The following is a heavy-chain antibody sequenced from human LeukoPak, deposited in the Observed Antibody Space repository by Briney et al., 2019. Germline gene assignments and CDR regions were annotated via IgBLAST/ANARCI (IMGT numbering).Heavy chain of an antibody. V-gene: IGHV3-11*01. D-gene: IGHD6-19*01. CDR2: ISSSGSTI. CDR1: GFTFSDYY. Sequence: PGGSLRLSCAASGFTFSDYYMSWIRQAPGKGLGWVSYISSSGSTIYYADSVKGRFTISRDNAKNSLYLQMNSLRAEDTAVYYCARSQWLAPTYFDYWGQGTLVTVSS. J-gene: IGHJ4*02. CDR3: ARSQWLAPTYFDY.